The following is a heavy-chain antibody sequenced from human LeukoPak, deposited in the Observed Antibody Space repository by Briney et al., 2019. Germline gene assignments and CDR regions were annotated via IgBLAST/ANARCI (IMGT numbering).Heavy chain of an antibody. D-gene: IGHD2-8*02. Sequence: GGSLRLSCAASGFTFDDYALHWVRQAPGKGLEWVSGITWNSGSIGYADSVKGRFTISRDNAKNTLYLQMNSLRAEDTALYYCAKDSTVKVLGDYFDYWGQGTRVTVFS. CDR2: ITWNSGSI. V-gene: IGHV3-9*01. J-gene: IGHJ4*02. CDR1: GFTFDDYA. CDR3: AKDSTVKVLGDYFDY.